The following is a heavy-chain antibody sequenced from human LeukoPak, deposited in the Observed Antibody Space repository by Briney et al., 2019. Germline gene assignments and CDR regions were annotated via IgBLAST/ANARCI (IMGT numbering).Heavy chain of an antibody. Sequence: ASVKVSCKASGGTFSSYAISWVRQAPGQGLEWMGGIIPIFGTANYAQKFQGRVTITADESTSTAYMELSSLRSEDTAVYYCARGVKVYCGGDCNVDAFDIWGQGTMVTVSS. D-gene: IGHD2-21*02. CDR1: GGTFSSYA. CDR2: IIPIFGTA. CDR3: ARGVKVYCGGDCNVDAFDI. J-gene: IGHJ3*02. V-gene: IGHV1-69*13.